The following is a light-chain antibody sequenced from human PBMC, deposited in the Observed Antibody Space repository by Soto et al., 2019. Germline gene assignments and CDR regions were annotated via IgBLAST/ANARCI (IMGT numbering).Light chain of an antibody. CDR2: GAS. V-gene: IGKV3-20*02. J-gene: IGKJ5*01. CDR1: QSISATH. Sequence: RATVSSRGSQSISATHIAWYQQNPGQPPRLLIYGASDRATGIPPRFSGSGSGTDFTLTISSLGPEDSAVYYLQLRYRCPITFGQGTRLEI. CDR3: QLRYRCPIT.